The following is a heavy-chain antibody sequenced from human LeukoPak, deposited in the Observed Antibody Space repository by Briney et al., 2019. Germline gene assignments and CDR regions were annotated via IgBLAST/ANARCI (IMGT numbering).Heavy chain of an antibody. J-gene: IGHJ3*02. CDR2: IGPSSYTI. CDR1: GFTFSDYY. V-gene: IGHV3-11*04. D-gene: IGHD3-22*01. Sequence: GGSLRLSCAASGFTFSDYYMSWIRQAPGKGLEWVSYIGPSSYTIYYADSVKGRFTISRDNANNSLFLQMNSLRAGDTAVYYCARDPYYYDSRSGGAFDIWGQGTMVTVSS. CDR3: ARDPYYYDSRSGGAFDI.